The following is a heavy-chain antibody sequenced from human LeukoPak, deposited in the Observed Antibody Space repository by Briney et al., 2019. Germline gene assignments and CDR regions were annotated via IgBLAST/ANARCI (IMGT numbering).Heavy chain of an antibody. D-gene: IGHD3-10*01. CDR3: ARLRYYGSGSYYTQVEDY. J-gene: IGHJ4*02. V-gene: IGHV4-4*02. CDR2: INHSGST. Sequence: SETLSLTCAVSGGSISSSNWWSWVRQPPGKGLEWIGEINHSGSTNYNPSLKSRVTISVDTSKNQFSLKLSSVTAADTAVYYCARLRYYGSGSYYTQVEDYWGQGTLVTVSS. CDR1: GGSISSSNW.